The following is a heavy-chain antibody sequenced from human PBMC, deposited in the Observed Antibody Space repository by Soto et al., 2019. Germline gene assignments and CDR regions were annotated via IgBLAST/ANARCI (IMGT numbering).Heavy chain of an antibody. CDR2: IYTSGST. V-gene: IGHV4-4*07. CDR1: GDSMTKYY. D-gene: IGHD1-26*01. Sequence: SETLALTCAVSGDSMTKYYWSWIRQSAGKGLEWIGRIYTSGSTNYNPSLKSRVTMSIDTSNKHFSLSLKSVTAADTAVYYCARTVGAAYYFDFWGQGALVTVSS. J-gene: IGHJ4*02. CDR3: ARTVGAAYYFDF.